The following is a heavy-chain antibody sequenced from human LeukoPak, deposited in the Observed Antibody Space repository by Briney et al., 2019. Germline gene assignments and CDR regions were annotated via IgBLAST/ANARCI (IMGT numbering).Heavy chain of an antibody. CDR1: GDSVSSNSAA. Sequence: SQTLSLTCAISGDSVSSNSAAWNWIRQSPSRGLEWLGRTYYRSKWYNDYAVSVKSRITINPDTSTNQFSLPLNSVTPEDTAVYYCARDRGMFEDSSGWYYYYGMDVWGQGTTVTVSS. CDR3: ARDRGMFEDSSGWYYYYGMDV. D-gene: IGHD6-19*01. CDR2: TYYRSKWYN. J-gene: IGHJ6*02. V-gene: IGHV6-1*01.